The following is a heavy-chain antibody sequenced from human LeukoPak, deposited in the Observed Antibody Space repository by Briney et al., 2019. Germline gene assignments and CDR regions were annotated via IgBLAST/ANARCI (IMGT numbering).Heavy chain of an antibody. CDR1: GFTFSSYA. CDR2: ISYDGSNK. D-gene: IGHD6-6*01. CDR3: ARDASDENGSSSRIHLDL. J-gene: IGHJ5*02. Sequence: PGGSLRLSCAASGFTFSSYAMHWVRQAPGKGLEWVAVISYDGSNKYYADSVKGRFTISRDNAKNSLYLQMNSLRVEDTAVYYCARDASDENGSSSRIHLDLWGRGRLVTVSS. V-gene: IGHV3-30*04.